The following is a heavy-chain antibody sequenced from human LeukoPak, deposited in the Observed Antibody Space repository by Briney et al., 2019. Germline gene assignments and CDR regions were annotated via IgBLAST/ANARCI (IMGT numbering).Heavy chain of an antibody. Sequence: GASLKISYNGSGYTITNYWIGWVRQMPGKGLEWMGIIYPDDSDTRYSPSFQGQVTISADKSITTAYLQWSSLRASDTAMYYCANLACSGGSCYWDFWGQGTLVTVSS. J-gene: IGHJ4*02. CDR3: ANLACSGGSCYWDF. V-gene: IGHV5-51*01. CDR1: GYTITNYW. D-gene: IGHD2-15*01. CDR2: IYPDDSDT.